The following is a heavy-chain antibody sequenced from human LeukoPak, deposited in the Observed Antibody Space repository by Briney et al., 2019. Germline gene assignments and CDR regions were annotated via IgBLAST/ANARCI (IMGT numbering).Heavy chain of an antibody. CDR3: AREDQLAYCGGDCYFDY. Sequence: ASVKVSCKASGYTFTGYYMHWVRQAPGQGLEWLGWINPNSGGTNYAQKFQGRVTMTRDTSISTAYMELSRLRSDDTAVYYCAREDQLAYCGGDCYFDYWGQGTLVTVSS. V-gene: IGHV1-2*02. CDR2: INPNSGGT. D-gene: IGHD2-21*02. CDR1: GYTFTGYY. J-gene: IGHJ4*02.